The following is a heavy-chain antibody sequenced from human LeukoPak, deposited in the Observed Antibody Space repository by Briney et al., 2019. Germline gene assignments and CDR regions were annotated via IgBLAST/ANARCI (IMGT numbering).Heavy chain of an antibody. V-gene: IGHV4-39*01. CDR2: IYYSGNT. Sequence: SETLSLTCTVSGVSISSSNSYWGWIRQPPGKGLEWIVSIYYSGNTYYNASLKSHVSISIDTSKNQFSLRLTSVTAADTAVYYCARQTGSGLFILPGGQGTLVTVSS. J-gene: IGHJ4*02. D-gene: IGHD3/OR15-3a*01. CDR1: GVSISSSNSY. CDR3: ARQTGSGLFILP.